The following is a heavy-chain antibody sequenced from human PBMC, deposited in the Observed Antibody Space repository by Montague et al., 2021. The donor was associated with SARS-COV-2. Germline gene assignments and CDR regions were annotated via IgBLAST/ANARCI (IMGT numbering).Heavy chain of an antibody. CDR1: GGSISSGGYY. Sequence: TLSLTCTVSGGSISSGGYYWSWIRQYPGKGLEWIGYIYYSGSTYYNPSLKSRVTISVDTSKNQFSLKLSSVTAADTAVYYCARVHIVVVTAMRYFDLWGRGTLVTVSP. V-gene: IGHV4-31*03. CDR3: ARVHIVVVTAMRYFDL. J-gene: IGHJ2*01. CDR2: IYYSGST. D-gene: IGHD2-21*02.